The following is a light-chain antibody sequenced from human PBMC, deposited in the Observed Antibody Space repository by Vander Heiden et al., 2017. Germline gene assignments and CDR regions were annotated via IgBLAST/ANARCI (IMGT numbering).Light chain of an antibody. Sequence: AIRMTQSPSSLSASTGDRVTITCRASQGISSYLAWYQQKPGKAPKLLIYAASTLQSGVPSRFSGSGSGTDFTLTISCLQSVDFATYYCQQYYSYPQTFGQGTKVEIK. CDR1: QGISSY. V-gene: IGKV1-8*01. CDR3: QQYYSYPQT. J-gene: IGKJ1*01. CDR2: AAS.